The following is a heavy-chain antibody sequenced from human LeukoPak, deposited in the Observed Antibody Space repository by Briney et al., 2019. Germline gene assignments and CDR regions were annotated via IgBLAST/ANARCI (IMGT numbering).Heavy chain of an antibody. J-gene: IGHJ4*02. CDR1: GFTFSSYS. CDR2: ISSSSSYI. V-gene: IGHV3-21*01. D-gene: IGHD2-21*02. Sequence: GGSLRLSCAASGFTFSSYSMNWVRQAPGKGLEWVSSISSSSSYIYYADSVKGRFTISRDNSKNTLYLQMNSLRAEDTAVYYCAREVVTAIMKLDYWGQGTLVTVSS. CDR3: AREVVTAIMKLDY.